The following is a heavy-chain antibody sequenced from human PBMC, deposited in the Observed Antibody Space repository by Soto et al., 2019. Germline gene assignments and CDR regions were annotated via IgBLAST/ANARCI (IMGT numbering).Heavy chain of an antibody. Sequence: ASVKVACKASGYTFTSYGISWVRQAPGQGLEWMGWISAHNGNTNYAQKLQGRVTMTTDTSTSTAYMELRSLRSDDTAVYYCARDVGLYCSSTSCYRRNYYYGMDVWGQGTTVTVSS. D-gene: IGHD2-2*01. J-gene: IGHJ6*02. CDR3: ARDVGLYCSSTSCYRRNYYYGMDV. CDR1: GYTFTSYG. CDR2: ISAHNGNT. V-gene: IGHV1-18*04.